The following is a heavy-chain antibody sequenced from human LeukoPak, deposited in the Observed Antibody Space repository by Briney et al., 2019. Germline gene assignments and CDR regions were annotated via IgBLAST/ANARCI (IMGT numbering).Heavy chain of an antibody. V-gene: IGHV1-18*01. Sequence: ASVRVSCKTSGYAFSNFGINWVRQAPGQGLEWMGWISGNNDNPNYGQKFQGRFTVTTDSSTSTAYMELRNLRFDDTAVYYCARDGTSTDDYWGQGTLVTVSS. CDR2: ISGNNDNP. D-gene: IGHD2-2*01. CDR3: ARDGTSTDDY. J-gene: IGHJ4*02. CDR1: GYAFSNFG.